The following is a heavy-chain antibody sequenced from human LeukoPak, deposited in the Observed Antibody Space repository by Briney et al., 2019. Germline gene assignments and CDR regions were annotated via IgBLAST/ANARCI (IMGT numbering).Heavy chain of an antibody. J-gene: IGHJ2*01. D-gene: IGHD1-26*01. V-gene: IGHV3-48*03. Sequence: GGSLRLSCAASGFTFSNYGMNWVRQAPGKGLECVSYISSGGSTIYYADSVKGRFTISRDNAKNSLYLQMNSLRAEDTALYYCARGGGTWYFDLWGRGTLVTVSS. CDR2: ISSGGSTI. CDR3: ARGGGTWYFDL. CDR1: GFTFSNYG.